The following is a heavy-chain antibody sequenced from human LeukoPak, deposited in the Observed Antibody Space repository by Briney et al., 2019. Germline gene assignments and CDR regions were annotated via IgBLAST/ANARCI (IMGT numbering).Heavy chain of an antibody. J-gene: IGHJ6*02. Sequence: GRSLRLSCAASRFTFRNYGMHWVRQAPGKGLEWVATIWYDGSNQYYADSVKGRFTISRDNSKNMLYLQMNSLRAEDTAVYYCAKSHSSSSYFYYGMDVWGQGTTVTVSS. CDR2: IWYDGSNQ. CDR1: RFTFRNYG. CDR3: AKSHSSSSYFYYGMDV. D-gene: IGHD6-13*01. V-gene: IGHV3-33*06.